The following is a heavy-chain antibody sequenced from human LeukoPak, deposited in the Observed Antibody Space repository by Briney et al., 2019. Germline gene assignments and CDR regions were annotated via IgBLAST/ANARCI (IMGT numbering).Heavy chain of an antibody. Sequence: GGSLRLSCAASGFTFSSYGMHWVRQAPGKGLEWVAFIRYDGSNKYYADSVKGRFTISRDNSKNTLYLQMNSLRAEDTALYFCATSLGIIRSTDYFDSWGQGTQVTVSS. J-gene: IGHJ4*02. CDR2: IRYDGSNK. CDR3: ATSLGIIRSTDYFDS. D-gene: IGHD2-21*01. CDR1: GFTFSSYG. V-gene: IGHV3-30*02.